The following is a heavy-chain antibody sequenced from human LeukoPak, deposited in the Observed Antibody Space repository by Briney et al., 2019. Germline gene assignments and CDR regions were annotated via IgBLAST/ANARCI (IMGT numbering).Heavy chain of an antibody. V-gene: IGHV3-23*01. CDR2: ISGSGGST. Sequence: GGSLRLSCAASGFTFSSYAMSWVRQAPGKGLEWVSAISGSGGSTYYADSVKGRFTISRDNAKNSLYLQMNSLRAEDTAVYYCAREGLVVAACDYWGQGTLVTVSS. CDR1: GFTFSSYA. D-gene: IGHD2-15*01. J-gene: IGHJ4*02. CDR3: AREGLVVAACDY.